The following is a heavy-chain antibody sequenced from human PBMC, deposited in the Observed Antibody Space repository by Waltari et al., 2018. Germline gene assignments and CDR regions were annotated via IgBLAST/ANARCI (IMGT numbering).Heavy chain of an antibody. CDR3: ATGAARGASLPFDY. CDR2: CDPEDGET. J-gene: IGHJ4*02. V-gene: IGHV1-24*01. Sequence: QVQLVQSGAEVKKPGASVKVSCKVSGYTLTDLSMHWVRQAPGKGLEWMGGCDPEDGETIYAQKFQGRVTMTEDTSTDTAYMELSSLRSEDTAVYYCATGAARGASLPFDYWGQGTLVTVSS. D-gene: IGHD6-6*01. CDR1: GYTLTDLS.